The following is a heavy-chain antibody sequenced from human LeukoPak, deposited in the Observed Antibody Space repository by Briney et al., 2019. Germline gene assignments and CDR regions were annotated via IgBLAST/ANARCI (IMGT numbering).Heavy chain of an antibody. Sequence: GASVKVSCKASGYPFSGYGINWVRQAPGQGLEWMGWISGYNGNTDYAQKFQGRVTMTTDTSTSTAYMELRSLRSDDTAVYYCARRIAAAGTGASDIWGQGTMVTVSS. CDR1: GYPFSGYG. CDR2: ISGYNGNT. V-gene: IGHV1-18*01. D-gene: IGHD6-13*01. CDR3: ARRIAAAGTGASDI. J-gene: IGHJ3*02.